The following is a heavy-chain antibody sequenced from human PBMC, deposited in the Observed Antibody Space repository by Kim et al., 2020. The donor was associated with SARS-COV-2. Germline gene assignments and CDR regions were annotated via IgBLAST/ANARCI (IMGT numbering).Heavy chain of an antibody. CDR3: AKDPPYSSGWSSYFQH. Sequence: GGSLRLSCAASGFTFSSYAMSWVRQAPGKGLEWVSAISGSGGSTYYADSVKGRFTISRDNSKNTLYLQMNSLRAEDTAVYYCAKDPPYSSGWSSYFQHWGQGTLVTVSS. CDR2: ISGSGGST. D-gene: IGHD6-19*01. CDR1: GFTFSSYA. J-gene: IGHJ1*01. V-gene: IGHV3-23*01.